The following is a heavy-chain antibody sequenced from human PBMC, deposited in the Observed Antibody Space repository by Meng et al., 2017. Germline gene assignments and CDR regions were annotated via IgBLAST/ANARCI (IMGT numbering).Heavy chain of an antibody. CDR2: IKSKTDGGTT. CDR3: TTMVHSSWCLRAEYFQH. D-gene: IGHD6-13*01. V-gene: IGHV3-15*01. Sequence: GESLKISCAASGFTFSNAWMSWVRQAPGKGLEWVGRIKSKTDGGTTDYAAPVKGRFTISRDDSKNTLYLQMNSLKTEDTAVYYCTTMVHSSWCLRAEYFQHWGQGTLVTVSS. J-gene: IGHJ1*01. CDR1: GFTFSNAW.